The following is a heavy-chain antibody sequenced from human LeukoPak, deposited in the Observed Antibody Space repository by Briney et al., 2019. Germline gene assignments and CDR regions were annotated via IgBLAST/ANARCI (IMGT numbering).Heavy chain of an antibody. J-gene: IGHJ4*02. D-gene: IGHD5-18*01. Sequence: SGTLSHTCSLSGDALSTYYWNWVRQPPGKGLEWIGHVTYETTAYNPSLKSRVTISLDTSKNEFSLQLRSVTAADTAVSFCARDQRHSYGKYFDPWSQGILVSVSS. CDR3: ARDQRHSYGKYFDP. CDR1: GDALSTYY. CDR2: VTYETT. V-gene: IGHV4-4*08.